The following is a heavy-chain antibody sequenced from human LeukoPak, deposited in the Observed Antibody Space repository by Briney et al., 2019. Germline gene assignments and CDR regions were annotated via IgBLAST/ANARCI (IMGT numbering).Heavy chain of an antibody. J-gene: IGHJ6*02. CDR1: GGSFSGYY. D-gene: IGHD2-15*01. Sequence: ADTLSLTCAVYGGSFSGYYWSWIRQPPGKGLEWIGEINHSGSTNYNPSLKSRVTISVDTSKNQFSLKLSSVTAADTAVYYCARSGYCSGGSCQRAGGMDVWGQGTTVTVSS. CDR2: INHSGST. CDR3: ARSGYCSGGSCQRAGGMDV. V-gene: IGHV4-34*01.